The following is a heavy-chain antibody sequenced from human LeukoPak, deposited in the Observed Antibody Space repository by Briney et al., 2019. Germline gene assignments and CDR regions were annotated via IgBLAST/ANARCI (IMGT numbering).Heavy chain of an antibody. V-gene: IGHV1-18*01. D-gene: IGHD1-26*01. Sequence: ASVKVSCKASGYTFTSYGISWVRQAPGQGLEWMGWISTYNGHTNYAQKFQGRVTMTTDTSTSTAYMELRSLRSDDTAVFYCERVTSWGLPDFDYWGQGTLVTVSS. J-gene: IGHJ4*02. CDR3: ERVTSWGLPDFDY. CDR1: GYTFTSYG. CDR2: ISTYNGHT.